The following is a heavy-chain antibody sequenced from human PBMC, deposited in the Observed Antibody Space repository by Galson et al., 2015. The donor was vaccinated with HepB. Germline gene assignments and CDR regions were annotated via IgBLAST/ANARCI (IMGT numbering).Heavy chain of an antibody. CDR3: ARDGGAGYDFWSGLGYYYGMDV. CDR2: ISAYNGNT. V-gene: IGHV1-18*01. CDR1: GYTFTSYG. J-gene: IGHJ6*02. Sequence: SVKVSCKASGYTFTSYGISWVRQAPGQGLEWMGWISAYNGNTNYAQKLQGRVTMTTDTSTSTAYMELRSLRSDDTAVYYCARDGGAGYDFWSGLGYYYGMDVWGQGTTVTVSS. D-gene: IGHD3-3*01.